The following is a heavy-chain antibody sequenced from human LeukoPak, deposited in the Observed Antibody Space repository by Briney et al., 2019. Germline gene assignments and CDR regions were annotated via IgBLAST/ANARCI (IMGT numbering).Heavy chain of an antibody. CDR3: AKGRGYYSPDY. V-gene: IGHV3-30-3*01. D-gene: IGHD3-22*01. CDR2: ISYDGSNK. CDR1: GFTFSSYA. J-gene: IGHJ4*02. Sequence: GGSLRLSCAASGFTFSSYAMHWVCQAPGKGLERVAVISYDGSNKYYADSVKGRFTISRDSAKNSLYLQMTSLTAEDTALYYCAKGRGYYSPDYWGQGTLVTVSS.